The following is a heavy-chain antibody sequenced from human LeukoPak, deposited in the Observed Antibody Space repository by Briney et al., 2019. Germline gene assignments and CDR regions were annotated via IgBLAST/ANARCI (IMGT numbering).Heavy chain of an antibody. CDR2: IAKDGRGK. Sequence: GGSPRLSCAASGFTFSSYWMGWVRQAPGKGLEWVANIAKDGRGKNYVDSVKGRFTTSRDNAKNLLSLQMNSLRAEDTAVYYCARDRDYYAIDYWGQGTLVTVSS. CDR1: GFTFSSYW. CDR3: ARDRDYYAIDY. D-gene: IGHD3-22*01. J-gene: IGHJ4*02. V-gene: IGHV3-7*01.